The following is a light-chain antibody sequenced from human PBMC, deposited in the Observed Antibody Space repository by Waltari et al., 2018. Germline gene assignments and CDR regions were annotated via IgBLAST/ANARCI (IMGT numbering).Light chain of an antibody. CDR3: ASWDDSLSGPV. V-gene: IGLV1-47*02. CDR1: SSNIGSNY. CDR2: SNN. J-gene: IGLJ3*02. Sequence: QSLLTQPPSASGTPGQSVTIRCSGGSSNIGSNYVCWYQQLPGMAPKLVIPSNNSRPPGVPYRFSASKSVTSASLAISGLRSEDEADYYCASWDDSLSGPVFGGGTKLTVL.